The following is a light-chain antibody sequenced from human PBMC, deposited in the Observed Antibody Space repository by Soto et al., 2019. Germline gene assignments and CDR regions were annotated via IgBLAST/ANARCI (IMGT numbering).Light chain of an antibody. V-gene: IGKV1-9*01. CDR3: QQYNSDFYT. J-gene: IGKJ2*01. CDR2: AAS. Sequence: DIQLTQSPSFLSASVGDRVTITCRASQVISSYLAWYQQKPGKAPKLLIYAASTLQSGVPSRFSGRGSGTEFTLTISSLQPEDLATYYCQQYNSDFYTFGQGTKLEIK. CDR1: QVISSY.